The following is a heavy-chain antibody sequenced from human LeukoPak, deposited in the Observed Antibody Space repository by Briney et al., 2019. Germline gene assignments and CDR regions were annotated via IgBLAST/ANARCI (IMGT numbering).Heavy chain of an antibody. V-gene: IGHV3-23*01. D-gene: IGHD3-22*01. CDR3: AKHCGPYYDSSAYYSDY. Sequence: PGGSLRLSCAASGFTLSSYAMSWVRQAPGKGLEWVSIISGSGGSTYYADSVKGRFTISRDNSKNTLYFQMNSLRAEDTAVYYCAKHCGPYYDSSAYYSDYWGQGTLVTVSS. CDR2: ISGSGGST. J-gene: IGHJ4*02. CDR1: GFTLSSYA.